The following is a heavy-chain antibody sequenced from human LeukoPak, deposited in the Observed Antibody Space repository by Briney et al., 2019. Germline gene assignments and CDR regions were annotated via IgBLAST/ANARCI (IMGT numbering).Heavy chain of an antibody. CDR2: INPNSGGT. V-gene: IGHV1-2*04. Sequence: ASVKVSCKASGYTLTGYYMHWVRQAPGQGLEWMGWINPNSGGTNYAQKFQGWVTMTRDTSISTAYMELSRLRSDDTAVYYCARVLRYFDWPDYWGQGTLVTVSS. CDR3: ARVLRYFDWPDY. CDR1: GYTLTGYY. J-gene: IGHJ4*02. D-gene: IGHD3-9*01.